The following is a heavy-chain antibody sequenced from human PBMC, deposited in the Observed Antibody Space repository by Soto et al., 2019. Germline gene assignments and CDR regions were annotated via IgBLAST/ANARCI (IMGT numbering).Heavy chain of an antibody. CDR1: AGSIRSGDYY. J-gene: IGHJ4*02. CDR3: AGELGTFYFDH. CDR2: IDHSGSA. V-gene: IGHV4-30-4*01. D-gene: IGHD7-27*01. Sequence: QVQLQESGPGLVKPSQTLSLTCTVSAGSIRSGDYYWTWIRQPPGKGLEWIGYIDHSGSAYYNPSLKRRATISREASNNQFSLKMTSVTAADTAVYYCAGELGTFYFDHWGQGTLVTVSS.